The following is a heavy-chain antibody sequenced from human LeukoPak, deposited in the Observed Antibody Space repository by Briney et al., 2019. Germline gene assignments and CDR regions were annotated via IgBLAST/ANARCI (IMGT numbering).Heavy chain of an antibody. D-gene: IGHD6-19*01. J-gene: IGHJ4*02. CDR1: GGSFSGYY. V-gene: IGHV4-34*01. CDR3: ARGLSVWYSSAWYFPY. CDR2: IIHSGST. Sequence: SETLSLTCAVYGGSFSGYYWTWIRQPPGKGLEWIGEIIHSGSTNYNPSLKSRVTISVDTSKNQFSLKLSSVTAADTAVYYCARGLSVWYSSAWYFPYWGQGTLVTVSS.